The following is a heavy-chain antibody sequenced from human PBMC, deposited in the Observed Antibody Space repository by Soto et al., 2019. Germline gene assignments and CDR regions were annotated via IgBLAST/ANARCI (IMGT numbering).Heavy chain of an antibody. J-gene: IGHJ4*02. D-gene: IGHD3-9*01. CDR3: ARDPDILTGPHFDY. CDR2: ISSSSSYI. Sequence: PGGSLRLSCAASGFTFSSYSMNWVRQAPGKGLEWVSSISSSSSYIYYADSVKGRFTISRDNAKNSLYLQMNSLRAEDTAVYYCARDPDILTGPHFDYWGQGTLVTVSS. CDR1: GFTFSSYS. V-gene: IGHV3-21*01.